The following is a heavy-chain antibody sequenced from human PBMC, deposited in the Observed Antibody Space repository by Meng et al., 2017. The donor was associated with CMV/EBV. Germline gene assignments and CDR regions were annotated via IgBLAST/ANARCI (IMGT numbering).Heavy chain of an antibody. Sequence: DSITRNSAAWNWSRQSPSRGREWLGRTYYRSKWYNDYAASVKSRITINPVTSKNLFSLQLNSVSPEDTAIYYCARAIGSDGGFEYWGQGTLVTVSS. CDR3: ARAIGSDGGFEY. D-gene: IGHD1-26*01. CDR2: TYYRSKWYN. J-gene: IGHJ4*02. CDR1: DSITRNSAA. V-gene: IGHV6-1*01.